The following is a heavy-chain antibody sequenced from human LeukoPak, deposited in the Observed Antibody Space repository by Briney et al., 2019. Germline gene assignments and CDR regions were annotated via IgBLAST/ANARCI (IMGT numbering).Heavy chain of an antibody. Sequence: SETLSLTCTVSGDPINSYYWSWIRQPPGKGLEWIGHIYYSGSTNYNPSLKSRVTIPIDTSKNQFSLKLSSVTAADTAVYYCARTAYARFFDLWGRDTLVTVSS. V-gene: IGHV4-59*01. J-gene: IGHJ2*01. CDR2: IYYSGST. D-gene: IGHD2-21*01. CDR3: ARTAYARFFDL. CDR1: GDPINSYY.